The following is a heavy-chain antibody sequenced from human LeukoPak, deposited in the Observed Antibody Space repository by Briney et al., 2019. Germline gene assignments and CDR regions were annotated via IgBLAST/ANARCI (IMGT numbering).Heavy chain of an antibody. CDR3: ARQSSPYYYYGMDV. J-gene: IGHJ6*02. Sequence: YIYYSGSTNYNPSLKSRVTISVDTSKNQFSLKLSSVTAADTAVYYCARQSSPYYYYGMDVWGQGTTVTVSS. CDR2: IYYSGST. D-gene: IGHD6-13*01. V-gene: IGHV4-61*07.